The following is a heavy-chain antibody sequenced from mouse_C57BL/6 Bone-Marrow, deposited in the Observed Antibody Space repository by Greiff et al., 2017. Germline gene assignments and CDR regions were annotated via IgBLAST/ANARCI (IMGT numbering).Heavy chain of an antibody. J-gene: IGHJ2*01. Sequence: QVQLQQSGPELVKPGASVKISCKASGYAFSSSWMNWVKQRPGKGLEWIGRIYPGDGDTTYNGKFKGKATLTADKSSSTASMQLSSLTSEDSAVYFCAYDFDFDYWGQGTTLTVSS. CDR2: IYPGDGDT. CDR3: AYDFDFDY. D-gene: IGHD2-4*01. V-gene: IGHV1-82*01. CDR1: GYAFSSSW.